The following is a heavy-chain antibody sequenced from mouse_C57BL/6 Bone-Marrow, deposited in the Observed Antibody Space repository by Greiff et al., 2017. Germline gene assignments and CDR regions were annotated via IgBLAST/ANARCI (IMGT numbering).Heavy chain of an antibody. CDR1: GYSFTGYY. D-gene: IGHD2-2*01. J-gene: IGHJ3*01. Sequence: EVQLQESGPELVKPGASVKISCKASGYSFTGYYMNWVKQSPEKSLEWIGEINPSTGGTTYNQKFKAKATLTVDKSSSTAYMQLKSLTSEDSAVYYCARYYYGYDEGAWFAYWGQGTLVTVSA. V-gene: IGHV1-42*01. CDR2: INPSTGGT. CDR3: ARYYYGYDEGAWFAY.